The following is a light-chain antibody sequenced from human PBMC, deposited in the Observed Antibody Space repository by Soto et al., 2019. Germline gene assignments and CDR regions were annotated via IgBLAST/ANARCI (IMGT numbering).Light chain of an antibody. J-gene: IGKJ5*01. CDR1: QGISSY. V-gene: IGKV1-8*01. Sequence: AIRMTQSPSSLSASTGDRVTITCRASQGISSYLAWYQQKPGKAPKLLIYAASTLQSGVPSRFSGSGSGTDFTLTISSVQPEDFATYYCQQIYSIPITFGQGTRLEIK. CDR3: QQIYSIPIT. CDR2: AAS.